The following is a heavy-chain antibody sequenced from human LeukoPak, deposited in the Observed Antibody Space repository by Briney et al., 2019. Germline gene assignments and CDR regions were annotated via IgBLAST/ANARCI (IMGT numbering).Heavy chain of an antibody. CDR1: GFTFTSSA. Sequence: ASVKVSCKASGFTFTSSAMQWVRQARGQRLEWIGWIVVGSGNTNYAQKFQERVTITRDMSTSTAYMELSSLRSEDTAVYYCARYFHGDWFDPWGQGTLVTVSS. J-gene: IGHJ5*02. D-gene: IGHD3-9*01. V-gene: IGHV1-58*02. CDR2: IVVGSGNT. CDR3: ARYFHGDWFDP.